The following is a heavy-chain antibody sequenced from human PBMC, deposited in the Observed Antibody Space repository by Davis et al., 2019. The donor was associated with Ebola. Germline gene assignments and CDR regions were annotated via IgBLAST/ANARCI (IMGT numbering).Heavy chain of an antibody. Sequence: ASVKVSCKASGYIFTDYYIYWVRQAPGQGLEWMGWINPNSGGTNYAQKFRGRVTMTRDTSISTAYMELSRLRSDDTAVYYCASKGEYGSGSYYPYWGQGTLVTVSS. CDR2: INPNSGGT. CDR3: ASKGEYGSGSYYPY. J-gene: IGHJ4*02. CDR1: GYIFTDYY. V-gene: IGHV1-2*02. D-gene: IGHD3-10*01.